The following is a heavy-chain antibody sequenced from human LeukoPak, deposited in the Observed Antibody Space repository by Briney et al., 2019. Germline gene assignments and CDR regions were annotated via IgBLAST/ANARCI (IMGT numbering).Heavy chain of an antibody. V-gene: IGHV3-7*01. D-gene: IGHD3-22*01. CDR2: IKQDGSEK. Sequence: RGSLRLSCAASGFTFSSYAMSWVRQAPGKWLEWVANIKQDGSEKYYVDSVKGRFTISRDNAKNSLYLQMNSLRAEDTAVYYCARDWVPHYYDSSEGYWGQGTLVTVSS. CDR1: GFTFSSYA. CDR3: ARDWVPHYYDSSEGY. J-gene: IGHJ4*02.